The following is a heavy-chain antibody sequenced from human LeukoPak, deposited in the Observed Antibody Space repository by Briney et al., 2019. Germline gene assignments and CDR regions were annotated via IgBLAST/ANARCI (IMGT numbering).Heavy chain of an antibody. Sequence: GGSLRLSCAASEFTFSNYWMTWVRQPPGKGLEWVANIQQGGGEKYYVDSVKGRFTISRDNAKNSLYLEMNSLRAEDTAVYYCARDYYGSGSHDYWGQGTLVTVSS. CDR2: IQQGGGEK. V-gene: IGHV3-7*01. J-gene: IGHJ4*02. D-gene: IGHD3-10*01. CDR1: EFTFSNYW. CDR3: ARDYYGSGSHDY.